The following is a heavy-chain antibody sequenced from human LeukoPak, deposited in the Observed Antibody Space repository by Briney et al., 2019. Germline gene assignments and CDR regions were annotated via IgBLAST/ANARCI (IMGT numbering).Heavy chain of an antibody. D-gene: IGHD3-10*01. CDR2: ISAYNGST. Sequence: GASVKVSCKASGYTFTSYGISWVRQAPGQGLEWMGWISAYNGSTNYAQKLQGRVTMTTDTSTSTAYMELRSLRSDDTAVYYCARLYYYGSGSYNWFDPWGQGTLVTVSS. V-gene: IGHV1-18*04. CDR3: ARLYYYGSGSYNWFDP. CDR1: GYTFTSYG. J-gene: IGHJ5*02.